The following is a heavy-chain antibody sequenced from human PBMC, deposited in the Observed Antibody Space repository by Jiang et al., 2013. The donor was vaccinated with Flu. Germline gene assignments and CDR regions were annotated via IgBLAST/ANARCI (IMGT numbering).Heavy chain of an antibody. CDR1: GGSISSGGYY. CDR2: IYYSGST. CDR3: ARSGRFGEIIGGYFYNYGMDV. J-gene: IGHJ6*02. V-gene: IGHV4-31*03. Sequence: PGLVKPSQTLSLTCTVSGGSISSGGYYWSWIRQHPGKGLEWIGYIYYSGSTYYNPSLKSRVTISVDTSKNQFSLKLSSVTAADTAVYYCARSGRFGEIIGGYFYNYGMDVWGQGTTVTVSS. D-gene: IGHD3-10*01.